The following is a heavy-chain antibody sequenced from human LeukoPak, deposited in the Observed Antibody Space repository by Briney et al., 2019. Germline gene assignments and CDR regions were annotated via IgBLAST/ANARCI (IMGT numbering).Heavy chain of an antibody. CDR3: AREENCSGGSCYYY. D-gene: IGHD2-15*01. V-gene: IGHV1-2*06. CDR2: INPNSGDT. J-gene: IGHJ4*02. Sequence: ASVKVSCKXSGYTFTDYYMHWVRQAPGQGLEWMGRINPNSGDTNYSQKFQGRVTMTRDTSISAAYMELSRLTSDDTAVYYCAREENCSGGSCYYYWGQGTLVTVSS. CDR1: GYTFTDYY.